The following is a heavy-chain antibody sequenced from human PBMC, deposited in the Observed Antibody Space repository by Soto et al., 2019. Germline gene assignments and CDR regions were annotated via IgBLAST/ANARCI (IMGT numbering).Heavy chain of an antibody. CDR1: GFTFSSYA. CDR2: ISGSGGST. V-gene: IGHV3-23*01. Sequence: EVQLLESGGGLVQPGGSLRLSCAASGFTFSSYAMSWVRQAPGKGLEWVSAISGSGGSTYYADSVKGRFTISRDNSKNTLYLQMNSLRAEDTAVYYCAKGPGYCSSTSCQGYFDYWGQGTLVTVSS. CDR3: AKGPGYCSSTSCQGYFDY. D-gene: IGHD2-2*01. J-gene: IGHJ4*02.